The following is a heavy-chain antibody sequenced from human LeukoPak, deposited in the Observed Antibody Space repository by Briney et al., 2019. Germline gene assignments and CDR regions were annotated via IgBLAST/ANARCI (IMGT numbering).Heavy chain of an antibody. D-gene: IGHD5-12*01. CDR3: ARLHIVADY. V-gene: IGHV5-10-1*01. CDR2: IDPSDSFT. CDR1: GYSFTNYW. J-gene: IGHJ4*02. Sequence: GESLKISCKDSGYSFTNYWITWVRQMPGKGLEWMGRIDPSDSFTTYNPSFQGHVTISVDKSISTAYLQWNSLKASDTAMYYCARLHIVADYWGQGTLVTVSS.